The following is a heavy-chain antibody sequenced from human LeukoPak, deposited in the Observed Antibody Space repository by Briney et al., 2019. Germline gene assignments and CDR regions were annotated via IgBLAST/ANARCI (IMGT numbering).Heavy chain of an antibody. CDR3: ARLGHCSGGSCYFSD. J-gene: IGHJ4*02. V-gene: IGHV4-59*08. CDR2: IFYTGNT. CDR1: GGPISGYY. Sequence: SETLSLTCTVSGGPISGYYWTWIRQPPGEGLEWIGYIFYTGNTNYNPFLSSRLTLSVDAPNNQFALTLRSVTAADTAIYYCARLGHCSGGSCYFSDWGLGTLVTVAS. D-gene: IGHD2-15*01.